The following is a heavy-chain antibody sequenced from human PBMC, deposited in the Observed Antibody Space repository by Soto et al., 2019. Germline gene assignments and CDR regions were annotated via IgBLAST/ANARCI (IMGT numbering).Heavy chain of an antibody. CDR1: GGSISSSSYY. V-gene: IGHV4-39*01. CDR3: ARHYDSSGYADYFDY. D-gene: IGHD3-22*01. CDR2: IYYSGST. Sequence: SETLSLTCTVSGGSISSSSYYWGWIRQPPGKGLEWIGSIYYSGSTYYNPSLKSRVTISVDASKNQFSLKLSSVTAADTAVYYCARHYDSSGYADYFDYWGQGTLVTVSS. J-gene: IGHJ4*02.